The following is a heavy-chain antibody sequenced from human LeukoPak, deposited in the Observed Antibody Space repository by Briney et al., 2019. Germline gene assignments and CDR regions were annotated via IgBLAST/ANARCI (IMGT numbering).Heavy chain of an antibody. Sequence: GGSLRLSCAASGFTFSSYAMHWVRQAPGKGLEWVAVISYDGSNKYYADSVKGRFTISRDNSKNTLYLQMNSLRAEDTAVYYCASLRITMIVVVPKNAFDIWGQGTMVTVSS. CDR3: ASLRITMIVVVPKNAFDI. CDR1: GFTFSSYA. CDR2: ISYDGSNK. J-gene: IGHJ3*02. V-gene: IGHV3-30-3*01. D-gene: IGHD3-22*01.